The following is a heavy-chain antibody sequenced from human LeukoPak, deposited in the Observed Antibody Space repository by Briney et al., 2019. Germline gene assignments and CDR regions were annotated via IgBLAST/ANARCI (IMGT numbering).Heavy chain of an antibody. CDR1: GYTFTGYY. J-gene: IGHJ4*02. CDR2: INPNSGGT. Sequence: GASVKVSCKASGYTFTGYYMHWVRQAPGQGLEWMGWINPNSGGTNYAQKFQGRVTMTRDTSISTAYMELRSLRSDDTAVYYCARDAEDIVVVPAASPDYWGQGTLVTVSS. V-gene: IGHV1-2*02. CDR3: ARDAEDIVVVPAASPDY. D-gene: IGHD2-2*01.